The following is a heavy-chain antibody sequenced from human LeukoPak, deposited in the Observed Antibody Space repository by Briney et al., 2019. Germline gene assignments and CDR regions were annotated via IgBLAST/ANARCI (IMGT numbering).Heavy chain of an antibody. D-gene: IGHD3-16*01. CDR1: GFTFSSYG. CDR3: AKGTSASAYAPLDY. Sequence: PGGSLRLSCAASGFTFSSYGMSWVRQAPGKGLEWVSAISGSGGSTYYADSVKGRFTISRDNSKNTLYVQMNSLRAEDTALYYCAKGTSASAYAPLDYWGQGTLVTVSS. V-gene: IGHV3-23*01. CDR2: ISGSGGST. J-gene: IGHJ4*02.